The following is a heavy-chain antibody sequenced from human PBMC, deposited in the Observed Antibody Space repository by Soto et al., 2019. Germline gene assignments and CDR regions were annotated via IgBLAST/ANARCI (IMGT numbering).Heavy chain of an antibody. CDR2: ISYDGSNK. CDR3: VKVDLVVIRFLVGTNYLYHGMDV. D-gene: IGHD3-3*01. V-gene: IGHV3-30*18. Sequence: GGSLRIFCAAAGVNFGGYGIHCVSQAPDKGLKWVAVISYDGSNKYYADSVKGRFTISRDNSKNTLYLQMNSLRAEYTAVYYWVKVDLVVIRFLVGTNYLYHGMDVWGQGHSVTVS. CDR1: GVNFGGYG. J-gene: IGHJ6*02.